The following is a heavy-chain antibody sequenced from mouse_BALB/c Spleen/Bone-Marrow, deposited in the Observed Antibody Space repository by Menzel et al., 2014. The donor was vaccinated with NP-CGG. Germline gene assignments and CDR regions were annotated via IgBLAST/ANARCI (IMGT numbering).Heavy chain of an antibody. J-gene: IGHJ2*01. V-gene: IGHV14-3*02. CDR2: IDPANGKT. Sequence: DVQLQESGAEPVKPGASVKLSCTASGFNIKDTYMHWVKRRPEQGLEWIGRIDPANGKTKYDPKFQGKATITADTSSNTAYLQLSSLTSEDTAVYYCARGLGYYVGYYFDNWGQGTTLTVSS. CDR3: ARGLGYYVGYYFDN. CDR1: GFNIKDTY. D-gene: IGHD2-3*01.